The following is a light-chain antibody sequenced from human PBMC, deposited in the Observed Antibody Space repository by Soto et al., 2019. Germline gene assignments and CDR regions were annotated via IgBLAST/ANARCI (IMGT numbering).Light chain of an antibody. V-gene: IGKV3D-15*01. CDR1: QSVSSK. J-gene: IGKJ1*01. CDR3: HQFVNSPQT. CDR2: GAS. Sequence: EIVMTQSPATLSVSPGEGATLSCRASQSVSSKLAWYQQKPGQAPRLLIYGASTRATGIPDRFSGSGSGTDLTLTISRLEPEDFAVYYCHQFVNSPQTFGQGTKVDIK.